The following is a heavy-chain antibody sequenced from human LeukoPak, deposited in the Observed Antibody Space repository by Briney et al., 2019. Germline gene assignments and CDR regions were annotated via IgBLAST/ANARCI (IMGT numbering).Heavy chain of an antibody. V-gene: IGHV1-69*13. CDR2: IIPIFGTA. Sequence: GASVKVSCKASGYTFTSYAISWVRQAPGQGLEWMGGIIPIFGTANYAQKFQGRVTITADESTSTAYVELSSLRSEDTAVYYCARVPSAAGYYFDYWGQGTLATVSS. J-gene: IGHJ4*02. D-gene: IGHD6-13*01. CDR1: GYTFTSYA. CDR3: ARVPSAAGYYFDY.